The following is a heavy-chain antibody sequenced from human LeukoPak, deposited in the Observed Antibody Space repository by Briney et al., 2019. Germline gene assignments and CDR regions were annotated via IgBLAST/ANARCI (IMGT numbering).Heavy chain of an antibody. CDR2: ISGSGDST. CDR1: GFTFSNYA. CDR3: AKGSVAHGGWSDY. D-gene: IGHD2-15*01. V-gene: IGHV3-23*01. J-gene: IGHJ4*02. Sequence: PGGSLRLSCAASGFTFSNYAMTWVRQAPVKGLEWVSGISGSGDSTYYADSVKGRFTISRDNSKNTLYLQMNSLRAEDTAVYYCAKGSVAHGGWSDYWGQGTLVTVSS.